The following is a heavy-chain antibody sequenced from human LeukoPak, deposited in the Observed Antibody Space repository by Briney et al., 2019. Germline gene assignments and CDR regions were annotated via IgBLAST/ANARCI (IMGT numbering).Heavy chain of an antibody. CDR3: AREAPYSTSSDWFDP. V-gene: IGHV1-2*02. J-gene: IGHJ5*02. Sequence: ASVKVSCKASRNTFTSYYMHWVRQAPGQGLEWMGWINPNSGGTNSAQKFQGRVTMTRDTSISTAYMDLSRLRSDDTAVYYCAREAPYSTSSDWFDPWGQGTLVTVSS. CDR2: INPNSGGT. CDR1: RNTFTSYY. D-gene: IGHD6-6*01.